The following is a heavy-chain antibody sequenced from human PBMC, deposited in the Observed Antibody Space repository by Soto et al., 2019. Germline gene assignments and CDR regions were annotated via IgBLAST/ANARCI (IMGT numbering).Heavy chain of an antibody. J-gene: IGHJ4*02. CDR2: ISYDGSNK. CDR3: ARDWYSETKHEVDY. CDR1: GFTFSSYA. V-gene: IGHV3-30-3*01. Sequence: QVQLVESGGGVVQPGRSLRLSCAASGFTFSSYAMHWVRQAPGKGLEWVAVISYDGSNKYYADSVKGRFTISRDNSKNTLYLQMNSLRAEDTAVYYCARDWYSETKHEVDYRGQGTLVTVSS. D-gene: IGHD6-13*01.